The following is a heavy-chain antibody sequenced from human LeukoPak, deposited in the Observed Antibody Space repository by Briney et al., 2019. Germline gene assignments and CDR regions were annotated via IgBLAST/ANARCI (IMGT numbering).Heavy chain of an antibody. V-gene: IGHV4-39*07. CDR2: IYYSGST. Sequence: SETLSLTCTVSGGSISSSSYYWGWIRQPPGKGLEWIGSIYYSGSTYYNPSLKSRVTISVDTSKNQFSLKLSSVTAADTAVYYCARIDAYHYYMDVWGKGTTVTVSS. CDR3: ARIDAYHYYMDV. CDR1: GGSISSSSYY. J-gene: IGHJ6*03.